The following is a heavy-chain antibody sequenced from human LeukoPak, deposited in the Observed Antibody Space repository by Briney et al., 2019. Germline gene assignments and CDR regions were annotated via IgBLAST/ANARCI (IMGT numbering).Heavy chain of an antibody. CDR2: ISSSSSYI. Sequence: PGGSLRLSCAASGFTFSSYAMSWVRQAPGKGLEWVSSISSSSSYIYYADSVKGRFTISRDNAKNSLYLQMNSLRAEDTAVYYCASTSGGGSYPFNYWGQGTLVTVSS. CDR1: GFTFSSYA. CDR3: ASTSGGGSYPFNY. J-gene: IGHJ4*02. D-gene: IGHD1-26*01. V-gene: IGHV3-21*01.